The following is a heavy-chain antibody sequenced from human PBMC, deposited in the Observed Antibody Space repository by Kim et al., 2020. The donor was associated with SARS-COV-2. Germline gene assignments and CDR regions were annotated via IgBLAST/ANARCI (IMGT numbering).Heavy chain of an antibody. D-gene: IGHD3-10*01. V-gene: IGHV3-23*01. CDR2: GGT. Sequence: GGTDTAESVEGRCTISRDDSKNSLYLQVNGLRADDTAVYYCVKGLRYFDYWGQGSLVTVSS. J-gene: IGHJ4*02. CDR3: VKGLRYFDY.